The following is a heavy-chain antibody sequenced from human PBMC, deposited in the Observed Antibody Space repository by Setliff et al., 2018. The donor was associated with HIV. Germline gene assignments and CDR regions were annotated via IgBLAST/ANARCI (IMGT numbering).Heavy chain of an antibody. V-gene: IGHV4-39*01. CDR2: IFYTGTT. J-gene: IGHJ4*02. Sequence: PSETLSLTCSVSGGSISNTSHYWGWIRQPPGKGLQWLGSIFYTGTTYYNPSLKRRLTISVDTSDNQFPLKLSSVTAADTAIYYCARRVGIASVPPVAIRAFDNWGQGSLVTVSS. CDR1: GGSISNTSHY. D-gene: IGHD2-2*02. CDR3: ARRVGIASVPPVAIRAFDN.